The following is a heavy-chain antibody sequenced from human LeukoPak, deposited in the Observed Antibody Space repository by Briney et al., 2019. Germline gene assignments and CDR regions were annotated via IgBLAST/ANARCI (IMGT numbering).Heavy chain of an antibody. V-gene: IGHV4-61*02. CDR1: GGSISSGSYY. J-gene: IGHJ5*02. CDR2: IYTSGST. CDR3: AREGRDSSWYLNWFDP. D-gene: IGHD6-13*01. Sequence: SETLSLTCTVSGGSISSGSYYWSWIRQPAGKGLEWIGRIYTSGSTNYNPSLKSRVTISVDTAKNQFSLKLSSVTAADTAVYYCAREGRDSSWYLNWFDPWGQGTLVTVSS.